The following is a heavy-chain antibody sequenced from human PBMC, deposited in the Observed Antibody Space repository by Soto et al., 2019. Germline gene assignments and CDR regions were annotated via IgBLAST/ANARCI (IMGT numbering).Heavy chain of an antibody. CDR1: GGSISSSSYY. CDR3: ARQGLSGWYSTLNWFDP. D-gene: IGHD6-19*01. CDR2: IYYSGST. J-gene: IGHJ5*02. Sequence: SETLSLTCTVSGGSISSSSYYWGWIRQPPGKGLEWIGGIYYSGSTYYNPSLKSRVTISVDTSKNQFSLKLSSVTAADTAVYYCARQGLSGWYSTLNWFDPWGQGTLVTVSS. V-gene: IGHV4-39*01.